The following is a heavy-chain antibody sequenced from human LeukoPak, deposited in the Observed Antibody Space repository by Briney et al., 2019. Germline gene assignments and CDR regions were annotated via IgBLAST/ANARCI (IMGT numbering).Heavy chain of an antibody. CDR3: ARLPYYDFWSGSIDY. CDR2: IYYSGST. CDR1: GGSISSYY. V-gene: IGHV4-39*01. D-gene: IGHD3-3*01. J-gene: IGHJ4*02. Sequence: SETLSLTCTVSGGSISSYYWGWIRQPPGKGLEWIGSIYYSGSTYYNPSLKSRVTISVDTSKNQFSLKLSSVTAADTAVYYCARLPYYDFWSGSIDYWGQGTLVTVSS.